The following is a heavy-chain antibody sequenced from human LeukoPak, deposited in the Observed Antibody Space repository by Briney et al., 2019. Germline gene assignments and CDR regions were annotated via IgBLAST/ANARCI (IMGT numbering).Heavy chain of an antibody. V-gene: IGHV3-30*02. CDR2: IRYDGSEK. CDR3: AKDPWDCSGRSCPMYYYYMDV. Sequence: PGRSMRLSCAASGFTFSSFGMHWVRQAPGKGLEGVAFIRYDGSEKYYANSVEGRCTISRDHSKNAVYLQMNSLRAEDTAVYYCAKDPWDCSGRSCPMYYYYMDVWGKGTTVTVSS. D-gene: IGHD2-15*01. CDR1: GFTFSSFG. J-gene: IGHJ6*03.